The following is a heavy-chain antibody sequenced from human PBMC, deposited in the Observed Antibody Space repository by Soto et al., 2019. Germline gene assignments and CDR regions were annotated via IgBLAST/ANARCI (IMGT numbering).Heavy chain of an antibody. Sequence: ASVKVSCKASGYSFTGYYRHWVRQAPGQGLEWMGWINPNSGGTNYTQKFQGRVTMTRDTSISTAYMELSRLTSDDTAVYYCARDPQWELLPTDYWGQGTQVTVSS. CDR3: ARDPQWELLPTDY. D-gene: IGHD1-26*01. CDR2: INPNSGGT. V-gene: IGHV1-2*02. J-gene: IGHJ4*02. CDR1: GYSFTGYY.